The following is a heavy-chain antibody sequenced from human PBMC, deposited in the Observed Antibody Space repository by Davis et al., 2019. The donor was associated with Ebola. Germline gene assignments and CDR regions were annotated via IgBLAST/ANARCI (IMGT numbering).Heavy chain of an antibody. CDR1: GGTFSSYA. CDR2: INPIFGTA. J-gene: IGHJ4*02. Sequence: SVQVSCKASGGTFSSYAISWVRQAPGQGLEWMGGINPIFGTANYAQKFQGRVTITADESTSTAYMELSSLRSEDTAVYYCARGYSSGWSVGRAYDYWGQGTLVTVSS. D-gene: IGHD6-19*01. V-gene: IGHV1-69*13. CDR3: ARGYSSGWSVGRAYDY.